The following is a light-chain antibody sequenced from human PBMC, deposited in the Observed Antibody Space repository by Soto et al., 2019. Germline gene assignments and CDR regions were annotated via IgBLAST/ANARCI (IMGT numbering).Light chain of an antibody. CDR2: GDN. V-gene: IGLV1-40*01. J-gene: IGLJ1*01. CDR3: QSYDSSLNRV. Sequence: QSALSQPPSLSGAPGQRIPISCTGSSSNIGANYDVHWYRQVPGTAPKLLMSGDNNRPSGVADRFSGSKSGTSASLAITRLQAEDEADYYCQSYDSSLNRVFGTGTKVTVL. CDR1: SSNIGANYD.